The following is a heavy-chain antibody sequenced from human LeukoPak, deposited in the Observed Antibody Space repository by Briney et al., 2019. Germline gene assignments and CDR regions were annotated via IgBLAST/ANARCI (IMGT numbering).Heavy chain of an antibody. CDR2: IYYRGST. Sequence: NPSETLSLTCTVSGGSISSYYWSWIRQPPGKGQEWIGYIYYRGSTSYNPSLKSRVTISVDTSKNQFSLKLSSVTAADTAVYYCARFPRGFYYDSSGYHYYYMDVWGKGTTVTVSS. CDR1: GGSISSYY. D-gene: IGHD3-22*01. V-gene: IGHV4-59*01. J-gene: IGHJ6*03. CDR3: ARFPRGFYYDSSGYHYYYMDV.